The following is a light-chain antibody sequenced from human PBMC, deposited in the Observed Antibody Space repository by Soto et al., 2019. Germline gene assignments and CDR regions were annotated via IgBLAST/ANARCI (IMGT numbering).Light chain of an antibody. V-gene: IGKV3-20*01. CDR1: HRVSSNY. Sequence: EIVLTQSPGTLSLSPGERATLSCRSSHRVSSNYLSWYQQKPGQAPRLLIYDVSSRATVIPDRFSGSGSGTYFTLTISRLEPVDFAVYYCQQYGISPTFGQGTKVEIK. CDR3: QQYGISPT. CDR2: DVS. J-gene: IGKJ1*01.